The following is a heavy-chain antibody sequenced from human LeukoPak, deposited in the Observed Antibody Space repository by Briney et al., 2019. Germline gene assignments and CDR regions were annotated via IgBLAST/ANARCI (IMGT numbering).Heavy chain of an antibody. CDR3: ARDDPKRYGHMDV. CDR2: IYTSGST. Sequence: SETLSLTCTVSGGSISSGSYYWSWIRQPAGKGLEWIGRIYTSGSTNYNPSLKSRVTISVDTSKNQFSLKLSSVTAADTAVYYCARDDPKRYGHMDVWGKGTTVTISS. D-gene: IGHD5-24*01. CDR1: GGSISSGSYY. J-gene: IGHJ6*03. V-gene: IGHV4-61*02.